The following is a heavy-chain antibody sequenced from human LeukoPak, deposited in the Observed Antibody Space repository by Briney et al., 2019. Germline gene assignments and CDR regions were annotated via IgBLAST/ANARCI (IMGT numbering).Heavy chain of an antibody. J-gene: IGHJ4*02. D-gene: IGHD5-18*01. CDR1: GFTFSSYA. CDR2: ISGSGGTT. V-gene: IGHV3-23*01. CDR3: AKTSPGYSYGLLDY. Sequence: PGGSLRLSCAASGFTFSSYAMSWVRQAPGKGLEWVSAISGSGGTTYYADSVKGRFTISRDTSKNTLYLQMNSLRVEDTAVYYCAKTSPGYSYGLLDYWGQGTLVTVSP.